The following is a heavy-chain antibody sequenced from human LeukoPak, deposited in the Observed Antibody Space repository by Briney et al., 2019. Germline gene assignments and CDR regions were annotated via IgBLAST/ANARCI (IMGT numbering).Heavy chain of an antibody. Sequence: ASVKVSCKVPGYTLTELSMHWVRQAPGKGLEWMGGFDPEDGETIYAQKFQGRVTMTEDTSTDTAYMELSSLRSEDTAVYYCATERGMVRGLGGYGMDVWGKGTTVTVSS. V-gene: IGHV1-24*01. CDR2: FDPEDGET. D-gene: IGHD3-10*01. CDR3: ATERGMVRGLGGYGMDV. CDR1: GYTLTELS. J-gene: IGHJ6*04.